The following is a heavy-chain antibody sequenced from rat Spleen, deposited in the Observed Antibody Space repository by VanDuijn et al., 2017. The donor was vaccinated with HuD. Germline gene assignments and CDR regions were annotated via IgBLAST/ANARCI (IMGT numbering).Heavy chain of an antibody. J-gene: IGHJ4*01. CDR3: ARPHSSLYVMDA. Sequence: EVQLVESGGGLVQPGRSMKLSCAASGFSFSSYYMAWVRQAPTRGLEWVASISYEGGSTYYGDSVKGRFTASRDNAKSTLYLQMNSLRSEDTATYYWARPHSSLYVMDAGVQGPSVTVSS. V-gene: IGHV5-22*01. D-gene: IGHD1-2*01. CDR1: GFSFSSYY. CDR2: ISYEGGST.